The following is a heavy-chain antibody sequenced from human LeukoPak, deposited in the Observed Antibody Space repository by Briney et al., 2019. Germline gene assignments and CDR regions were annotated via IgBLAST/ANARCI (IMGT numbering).Heavy chain of an antibody. Sequence: GASVKVSCKASGYTFTNYGINWVRQAPGQGLEWMGWISGYNGNTNYAQKLQGRVTVTTDTSTSTAYMDLRSLKSDDTAVYYCARSMGYFYYYAMDVWGQGTTVTVSS. J-gene: IGHJ6*02. CDR1: GYTFTNYG. V-gene: IGHV1-18*01. CDR3: ARSMGYFYYYAMDV. CDR2: ISGYNGNT. D-gene: IGHD6-6*01.